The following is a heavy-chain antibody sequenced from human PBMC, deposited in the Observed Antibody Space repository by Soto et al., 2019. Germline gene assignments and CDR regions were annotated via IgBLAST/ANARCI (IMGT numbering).Heavy chain of an antibody. Sequence: TSETLSLTCTVSGGSISSYYWSWIRQPPGKGLEWIGYIYYSGSTNYNPSLKSRVTISVDMSKNQFSLKLSSVTAADTAVYYCARSYYYDSSGVFDYWGQGTLVTVSS. CDR1: GGSISSYY. J-gene: IGHJ4*02. CDR3: ARSYYYDSSGVFDY. D-gene: IGHD3-22*01. V-gene: IGHV4-59*01. CDR2: IYYSGST.